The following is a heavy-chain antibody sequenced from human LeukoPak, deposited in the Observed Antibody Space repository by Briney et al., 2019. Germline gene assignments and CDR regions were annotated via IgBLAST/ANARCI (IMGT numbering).Heavy chain of an antibody. D-gene: IGHD5-24*01. CDR1: GYSISSGYY. J-gene: IGHJ4*02. V-gene: IGHV4-38-2*02. CDR2: IDHSGRT. Sequence: PSETLSLTCTVSGYSISSGYYWGWSRQPPGKGLEWIGSIDHSGRTFYNPSLKSRVTTSVGTSKNQVSLKLPSVSAADTAVYYCASISLPATRFDYWGQGTLVTVSS. CDR3: ASISLPATRFDY.